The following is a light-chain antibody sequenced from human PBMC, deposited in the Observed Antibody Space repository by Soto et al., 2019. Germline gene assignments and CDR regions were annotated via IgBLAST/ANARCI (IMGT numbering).Light chain of an antibody. J-gene: IGKJ3*01. CDR3: QKYNSALFT. CDR1: QGISNY. CDR2: AAS. Sequence: DIQMTQSPSSLSASVGDRVTITCRASQGISNYLAWYQQKPGKVPKLLIYAASTLQSGVPSRFSGSGSGTDFTFTISSLQPEDVATYHFQKYNSALFTFGPRTKVDIK. V-gene: IGKV1-27*01.